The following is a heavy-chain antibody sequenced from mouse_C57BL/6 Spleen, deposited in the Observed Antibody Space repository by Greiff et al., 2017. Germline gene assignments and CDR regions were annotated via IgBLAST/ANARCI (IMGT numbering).Heavy chain of an antibody. Sequence: QVQLQQPGAELVRPGSSVKLSCKASGYTFTSYWMHWVKQRPIQGLEWIGNIDPSDSETHYNQKFKDKATLTVDKSSSTAYMQLSSLTSEAAAVYYCARSAQATFMDYWGQGTSVTVSS. D-gene: IGHD3-2*02. CDR1: GYTFTSYW. V-gene: IGHV1-52*01. CDR2: IDPSDSET. CDR3: ARSAQATFMDY. J-gene: IGHJ4*01.